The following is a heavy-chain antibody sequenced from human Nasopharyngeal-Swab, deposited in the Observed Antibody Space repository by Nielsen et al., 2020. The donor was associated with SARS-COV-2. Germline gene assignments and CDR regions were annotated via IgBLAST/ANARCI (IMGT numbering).Heavy chain of an antibody. V-gene: IGHV3-23*01. Sequence: GESLKISCAASGFMISSYWMSWVRQAPGKGLEWVSAITGSGTTYYADSVKGRFTISRDSSKNTLYLQMNSLRAEDTALYYCVKDRWAIAGAGTVFDSWGQGTLVTVSS. CDR3: VKDRWAIAGAGTVFDS. J-gene: IGHJ4*02. CDR1: GFMISSYW. CDR2: ITGSGTT. D-gene: IGHD6-13*01.